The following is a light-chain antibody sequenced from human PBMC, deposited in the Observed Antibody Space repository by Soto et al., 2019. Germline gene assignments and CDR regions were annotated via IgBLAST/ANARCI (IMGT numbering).Light chain of an antibody. CDR3: QSYDSSLSGVV. Sequence: QSVLTQPPSVSGAPGQRGTISCTGSSSNIGAGYDVHWYQKLPGTAPKLLIYGNSNRPSGVPDRFSGSKSGTSASLAITGLQAEDDADYDCQSYDSSLSGVVFGGGTQRTVL. CDR1: SSNIGAGYD. J-gene: IGLJ2*01. V-gene: IGLV1-40*01. CDR2: GNS.